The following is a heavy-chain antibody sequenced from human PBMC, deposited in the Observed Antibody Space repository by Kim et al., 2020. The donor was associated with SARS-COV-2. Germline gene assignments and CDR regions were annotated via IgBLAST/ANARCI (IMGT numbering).Heavy chain of an antibody. D-gene: IGHD2-2*01. V-gene: IGHV1-18*01. Sequence: ASVKVSCKASGYTFTSYGISWVRQAPGQGLEWMGWISAYNGNTNYAQKLQGRVTMTTDTSTSTAYMELRSLRSDDTAVYYCARDIVVVPAATKNYDYYYGMDVWGQGTTVTVSS. CDR3: ARDIVVVPAATKNYDYYYGMDV. J-gene: IGHJ6*02. CDR2: ISAYNGNT. CDR1: GYTFTSYG.